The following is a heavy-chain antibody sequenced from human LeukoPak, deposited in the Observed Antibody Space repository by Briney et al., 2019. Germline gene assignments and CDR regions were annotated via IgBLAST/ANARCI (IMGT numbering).Heavy chain of an antibody. V-gene: IGHV3-13*01. D-gene: IGHD6-13*01. CDR3: ARGSAAGPLDY. J-gene: IGHJ4*02. Sequence: GGSPRLSCAASGFTFSSYDMHWVRQATGKGLEWVSAIGTAGDTYYPGSVKGRFTISRENAKNSLYLQMNSLRAGDTAVYYCARGSAAGPLDYWGQGTLVTVSS. CDR1: GFTFSSYD. CDR2: IGTAGDT.